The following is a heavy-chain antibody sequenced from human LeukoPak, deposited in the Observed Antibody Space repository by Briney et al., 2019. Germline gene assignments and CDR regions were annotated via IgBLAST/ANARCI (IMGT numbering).Heavy chain of an antibody. V-gene: IGHV3-11*03. CDR2: ISGSGDT. J-gene: IGHJ4*02. CDR3: ARLIVATYVDFDC. Sequence: PGGSLRLSCAASGFTFSNYYMSWIRQAPGKGLEWVSYISGSGDTNYADSVMGRFTISRDNAKNSMYLQMNSLRAEDTAVYYCARLIVATYVDFDCWGQGTLVTVSS. CDR1: GFTFSNYY. D-gene: IGHD5-12*01.